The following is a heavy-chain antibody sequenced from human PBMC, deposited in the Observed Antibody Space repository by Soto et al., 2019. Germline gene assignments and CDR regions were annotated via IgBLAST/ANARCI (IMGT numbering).Heavy chain of an antibody. CDR2: MDQDGSQK. J-gene: IGHJ6*02. Sequence: ESGGGLVLRGESLRLSCAASGFTFTTYWMTWVRQAPGKGLEWVANMDQDGSQKYYVDSVKGRFTISRDNVKNSLYLQMNRLRAEDTGVYYCVRDMDVWGQGTTVTVSS. CDR3: VRDMDV. V-gene: IGHV3-7*01. CDR1: GFTFTTYW.